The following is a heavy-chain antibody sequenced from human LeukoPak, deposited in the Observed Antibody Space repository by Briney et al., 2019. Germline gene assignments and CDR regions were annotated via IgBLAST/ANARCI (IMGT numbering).Heavy chain of an antibody. CDR2: INHSGST. CDR3: ASEHSSGWRGSYFDY. D-gene: IGHD6-19*01. V-gene: IGHV4-34*01. Sequence: SETLSLTCAVYGGSFSGYYWSWIRQPPGKGLEWIGEINHSGSTNYNPSLKSRVTISVDTSKNQFSLKLSSVTAADTAVYYCASEHSSGWRGSYFDYWGQGTLVTVSS. J-gene: IGHJ4*02. CDR1: GGSFSGYY.